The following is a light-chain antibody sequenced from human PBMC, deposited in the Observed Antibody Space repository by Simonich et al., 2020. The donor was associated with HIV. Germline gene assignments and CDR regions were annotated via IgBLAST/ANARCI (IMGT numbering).Light chain of an antibody. V-gene: IGKV4-1*01. J-gene: IGKJ1*01. Sequence: DIVMTQSPDSLAVSLGERATINCQSSQSVLYSSNNKNYLAWYQQKPGQAPKLLIYWASTRESGVPDRFSGSGSGTDFTLTISSLQAEDVAVYYCQQYYSTPWTFGQGTKVE. CDR3: QQYYSTPWT. CDR2: WAS. CDR1: QSVLYSSNNKNY.